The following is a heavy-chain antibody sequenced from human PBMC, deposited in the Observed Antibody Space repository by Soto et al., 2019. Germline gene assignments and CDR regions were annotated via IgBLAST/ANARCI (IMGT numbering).Heavy chain of an antibody. V-gene: IGHV5-10-1*01. Sequence: GESLKISCNGSGYSFTSYWISWVRQMPGKGLEWMGRFDPSDSYTNYSPSFQGHVTISADKSISTAYLQWSSLKASDTAMYYCASQSEYRSGWKQNYYYYGMDVWGQGTTVTVSS. D-gene: IGHD6-19*01. CDR1: GYSFTSYW. J-gene: IGHJ6*02. CDR2: FDPSDSYT. CDR3: ASQSEYRSGWKQNYYYYGMDV.